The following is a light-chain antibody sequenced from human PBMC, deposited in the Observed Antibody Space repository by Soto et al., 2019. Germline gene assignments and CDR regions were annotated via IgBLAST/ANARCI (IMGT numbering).Light chain of an antibody. CDR1: QTIVTW. CDR3: QQSNSYPKT. CDR2: MAS. Sequence: DVQMTQSPSTLSASIGDTVTITCRASQTIVTWLAWYQQKPGRPPKLLIYMASILESGVASRFSGRGSGTEFTLTISGLQPDDLGTYYCQQSNSYPKTFGEGTKLDI. J-gene: IGKJ2*01. V-gene: IGKV1-5*03.